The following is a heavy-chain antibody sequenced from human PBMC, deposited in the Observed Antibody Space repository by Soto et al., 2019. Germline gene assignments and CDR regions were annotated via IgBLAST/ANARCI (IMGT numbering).Heavy chain of an antibody. D-gene: IGHD3-9*01. CDR2: INHSGST. CDR1: GGSFSGYY. V-gene: IGHV4-34*01. Sequence: SETLSLTCAVYGGSFSGYYWSWIRQPPGKGLEWIGEINHSGSTNYNPSLKSRVTISVDTSKNQFSLKLSSVTAADTAVYYCARVAPYDILTGYSYYFDYWGQGTLVTVSS. CDR3: ARVAPYDILTGYSYYFDY. J-gene: IGHJ4*02.